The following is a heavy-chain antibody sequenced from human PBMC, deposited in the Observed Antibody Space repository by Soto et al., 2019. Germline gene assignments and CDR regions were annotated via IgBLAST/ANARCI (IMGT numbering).Heavy chain of an antibody. D-gene: IGHD3-22*01. J-gene: IGHJ4*02. CDR1: GFTFSSYA. CDR3: ARETYYDSSGYYPSSFDY. CDR2: ISGSGGST. Sequence: EVQLLESGGGLVQPGGSLRLSCAASGFTFSSYAMSWVRQAPGKGLEWVSAISGSGGSTYYADSVKGRFTISRDNSKNTLYLQMNSLRAEDTAVYYCARETYYDSSGYYPSSFDYWGQGTLVTVSS. V-gene: IGHV3-23*01.